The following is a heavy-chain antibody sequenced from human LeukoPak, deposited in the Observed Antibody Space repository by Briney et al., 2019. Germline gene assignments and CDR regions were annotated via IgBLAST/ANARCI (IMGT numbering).Heavy chain of an antibody. D-gene: IGHD3-10*01. V-gene: IGHV4-30-4*08. Sequence: PSQTLSLTCTVSGGSISSGDYYWSWIRQPPGKGLEWIGYIYYSGSTYYNPSLKSRVTISVGTSKNQFSLKLSSVTAADTAVYYCARGFSGSNWFDPWGQGTLVTVSS. J-gene: IGHJ5*02. CDR1: GGSISSGDYY. CDR3: ARGFSGSNWFDP. CDR2: IYYSGST.